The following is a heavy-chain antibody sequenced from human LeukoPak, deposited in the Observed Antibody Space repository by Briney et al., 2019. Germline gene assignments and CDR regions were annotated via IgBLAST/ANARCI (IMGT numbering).Heavy chain of an antibody. J-gene: IGHJ6*02. CDR3: ASTGGPYYYYGMDV. CDR1: GGSISSYY. CDR2: IYYSGST. Sequence: SETLSLTCTVSGGSISSYYWSWIRQPPGKGLEWIGYIYYSGSTNYNPSLKGRVTISVDTSKNQFSLKLSSVTAADTAVYYCASTGGPYYYYGMDVWGQGTTVTVSS. D-gene: IGHD2-8*02. V-gene: IGHV4-59*08.